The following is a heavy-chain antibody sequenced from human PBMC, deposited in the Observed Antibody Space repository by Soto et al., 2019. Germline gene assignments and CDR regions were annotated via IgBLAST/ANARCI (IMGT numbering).Heavy chain of an antibody. CDR2: IIPYYNTL. CDR3: ASGASRWYPYFFDS. CDR1: EGTFNSYA. J-gene: IGHJ4*02. Sequence: SVKVSCKASEGTFNSYAIAWVRQAPGQGLEWMGGIIPYYNTLNYAQKFQDRVTITADDSTNTVYMELSSLRSDDTAAYFCASGASRWYPYFFDSWAQGTLVTVSS. V-gene: IGHV1-69*13. D-gene: IGHD6-13*01.